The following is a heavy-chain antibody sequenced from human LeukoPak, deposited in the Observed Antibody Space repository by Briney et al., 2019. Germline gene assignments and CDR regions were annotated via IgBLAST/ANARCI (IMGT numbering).Heavy chain of an antibody. CDR1: GGTFSSYA. J-gene: IGHJ4*02. Sequence: ASVKVSCKASGGTFSSYAISWVRQAPGQGLEWMGGIIPIFGTSNYAQKFQGRVTITVDESTSTAYMALSSLRSEDTAVYYCARYYSGWYYFDYWGQGTLVTVSS. D-gene: IGHD6-19*01. CDR3: ARYYSGWYYFDY. CDR2: IIPIFGTS. V-gene: IGHV1-69*13.